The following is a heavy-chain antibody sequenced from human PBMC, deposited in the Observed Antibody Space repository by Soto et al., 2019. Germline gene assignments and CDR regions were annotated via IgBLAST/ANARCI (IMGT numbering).Heavy chain of an antibody. Sequence: QVQLVESGGGVVQPGRSLRLSCAASGFSFSSYGMHWVRQAPGKGLEWVAVIWYDGSKKYYADSVKGRFTISRDNSKNTLYLQMNSLRAEDTAVYYCARDLWFGASHYFDSWGQGTLVTVSS. CDR1: GFSFSSYG. D-gene: IGHD3-10*01. V-gene: IGHV3-33*01. CDR3: ARDLWFGASHYFDS. CDR2: IWYDGSKK. J-gene: IGHJ4*02.